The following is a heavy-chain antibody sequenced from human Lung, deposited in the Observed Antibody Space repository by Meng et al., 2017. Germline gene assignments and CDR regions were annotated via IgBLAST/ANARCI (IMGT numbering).Heavy chain of an antibody. CDR3: ARGTTTMAHDFDY. D-gene: IGHD4-11*01. Sequence: QAQLPDGGSGLVKPSETLYLTCVVSGGPSSDYNWSWIRPPPGKGLEWIGEINHSGGTNYTPSLESRATISVDTSQNNLSLKLSSVTAADSAVYYCARGTTTMAHDFDYWGQGTLVTVSS. J-gene: IGHJ4*02. CDR2: INHSGGT. V-gene: IGHV4-34*01. CDR1: GGPSSDYN.